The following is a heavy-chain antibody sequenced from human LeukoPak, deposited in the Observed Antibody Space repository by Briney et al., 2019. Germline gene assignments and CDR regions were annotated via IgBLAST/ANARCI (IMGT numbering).Heavy chain of an antibody. D-gene: IGHD2-15*01. Sequence: GGSLRLSCAASGFTFSSYDMHWVRQATGKGLEWVSAIGTAGDTYYPGSVKGRFTISIENAKNSLYLQMNSLRAGDTAVYYCARGGNRYCSGGSCYMFDYWGQGTLVTVSS. CDR1: GFTFSSYD. CDR2: IGTAGDT. V-gene: IGHV3-13*01. J-gene: IGHJ4*02. CDR3: ARGGNRYCSGGSCYMFDY.